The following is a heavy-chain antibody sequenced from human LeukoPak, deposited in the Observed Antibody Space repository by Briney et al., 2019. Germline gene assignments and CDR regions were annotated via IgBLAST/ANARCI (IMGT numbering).Heavy chain of an antibody. Sequence: GGSLRLSCAASGFTFSSYSMNWVRQAPGKGLEWVSYISSSSSTIYYADSVKGRFTISRDNAKDSLYLQMNSLRAEDTAVYYCARSTMIWFDYWGQGTLVTVSS. CDR1: GFTFSSYS. J-gene: IGHJ4*02. CDR3: ARSTMIWFDY. CDR2: ISSSSSTI. V-gene: IGHV3-48*01. D-gene: IGHD3-22*01.